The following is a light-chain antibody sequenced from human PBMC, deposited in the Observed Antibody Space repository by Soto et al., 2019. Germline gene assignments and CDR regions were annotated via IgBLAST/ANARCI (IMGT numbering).Light chain of an antibody. V-gene: IGKV1-5*01. Sequence: DIQMTQSPSTLSASAGDRVTITCRASQSISTWLAWYQQKPGKAPKLLIYGASSLASGVPSRFSGSRSGTEFTLTISSLQPDDFATYYCQQHNGYSERMFGQGTKVDIK. CDR1: QSISTW. J-gene: IGKJ1*01. CDR2: GAS. CDR3: QQHNGYSERM.